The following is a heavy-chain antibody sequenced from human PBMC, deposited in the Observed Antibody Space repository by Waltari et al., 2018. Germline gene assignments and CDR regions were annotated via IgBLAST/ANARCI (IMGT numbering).Heavy chain of an antibody. CDR3: ARDLGRGLFLDS. V-gene: IGHV4-4*02. D-gene: IGHD2-15*01. CDR1: GDSMSGNSW. CDR2: VHRSGRT. Sequence: QLQLQESGPGLVKPSGTLSLTCVVSGDSMSGNSWWGWVRQSPHKGMEWIGKVHRSGRTNYNPSFASRAIVSLDTSMNKFSLRILSATAADTVVYFCARDLGRGLFLDSWGQGTLVTVSP. J-gene: IGHJ4*02.